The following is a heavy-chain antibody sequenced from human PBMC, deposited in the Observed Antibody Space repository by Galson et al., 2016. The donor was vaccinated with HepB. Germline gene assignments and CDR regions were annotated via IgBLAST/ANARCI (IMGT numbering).Heavy chain of an antibody. Sequence: SLRLSCAASGFTFEDFAMHWVRQAPGEGLEWVAVISSDGSSESYADSVEGRFTISRDNYQNMLYMEMKSLRVDDTAIYSCARGGERSQNHWIDPWGQGTLVTVSS. CDR3: ARGGERSQNHWIDP. CDR2: ISSDGSSE. D-gene: IGHD3-16*01. J-gene: IGHJ5*02. CDR1: GFTFEDFA. V-gene: IGHV3-30*04.